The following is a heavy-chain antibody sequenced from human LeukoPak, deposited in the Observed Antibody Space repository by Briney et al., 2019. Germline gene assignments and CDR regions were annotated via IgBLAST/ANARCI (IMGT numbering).Heavy chain of an antibody. CDR2: INPNSGGT. CDR3: ARPLGYCSGGSCYGAGYYYMDV. V-gene: IGHV1-2*06. J-gene: IGHJ6*03. D-gene: IGHD2-15*01. CDR1: GYTFTGYY. Sequence: ASVTVSFKASGYTFTGYYMHWVRQAPGQGLEWMGRINPNSGGTNYAQKFQGRVTMTRDTSISTAYMELSRLRSDDTAVYYCARPLGYCSGGSCYGAGYYYMDVWGKGTTVTVSS.